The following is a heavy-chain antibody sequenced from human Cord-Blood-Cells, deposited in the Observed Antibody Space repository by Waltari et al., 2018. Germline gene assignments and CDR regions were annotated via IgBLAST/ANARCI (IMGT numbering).Heavy chain of an antibody. CDR2: IYWNDDK. Sequence: QITLKESGPTLVKPTQTLTLTCTFSGFSLSTSGVGVGWIRQPPGKALEWLALIYWNDDKRYSPSLNSRLTITKDTSKNQVVLTMTNMDPVDTATYYCAHSYSNYYYYYMDVWGKGTTVTVSS. CDR3: AHSYSNYYYYYMDV. J-gene: IGHJ6*03. CDR1: GFSLSTSGVG. D-gene: IGHD4-4*01. V-gene: IGHV2-5*01.